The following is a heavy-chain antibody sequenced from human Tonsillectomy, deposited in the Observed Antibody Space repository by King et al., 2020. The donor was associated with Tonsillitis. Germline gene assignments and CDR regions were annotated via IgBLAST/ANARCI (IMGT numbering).Heavy chain of an antibody. CDR1: GYTFTSRW. D-gene: IGHD2-2*01. V-gene: IGHV5-10-1*03. CDR2: IDPIDSYT. CDR3: AARDCGSTSWFFDS. Sequence: QLVQSGAELKKPGESLRLSCKGSGYTFTSRWVSWVRQMPGKGLEWMGRIDPIDSYTYYSPSFRAHVTLSVDKSISTVYLQWSSLKASDTAMYYCAARDCGSTSWFFDSWGQGTLVTVSS. J-gene: IGHJ4*02.